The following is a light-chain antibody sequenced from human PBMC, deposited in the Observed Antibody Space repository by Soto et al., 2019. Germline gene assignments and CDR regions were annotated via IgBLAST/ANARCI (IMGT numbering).Light chain of an antibody. Sequence: EIVLTQSPGTLSLSPGERATLSCRASQTVDSSYLAWYQQKPGQAPRLLIYGVSSRATGIPDRFRGSGSGTDFTLTISRLEPEDFAVFYCQHYDSLPITFGQGTRLEIK. CDR2: GVS. V-gene: IGKV3-20*01. CDR3: QHYDSLPIT. J-gene: IGKJ5*01. CDR1: QTVDSSY.